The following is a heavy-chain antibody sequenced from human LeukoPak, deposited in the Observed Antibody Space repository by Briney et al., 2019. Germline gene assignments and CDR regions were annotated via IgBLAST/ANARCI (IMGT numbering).Heavy chain of an antibody. CDR2: IYHSGST. CDR3: ARGGAVLRFLEWFWDYMDV. D-gene: IGHD3-3*01. CDR1: GGSISSSNW. Sequence: SETLSLTCAVSGGSISSSNWWSWVRQPPGKGLEWIGEIYHSGSTNYNPSLKSRVTISVDKSKNQFSLKLSSVTAADTAVYYCARGGAVLRFLEWFWDYMDVWGKGTTVTVSS. V-gene: IGHV4-4*02. J-gene: IGHJ6*03.